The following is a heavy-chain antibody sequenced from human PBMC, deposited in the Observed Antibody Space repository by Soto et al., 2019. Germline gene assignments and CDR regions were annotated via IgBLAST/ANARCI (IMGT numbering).Heavy chain of an antibody. D-gene: IGHD4-17*01. Sequence: SETLSLTCTVSGGSISSYYWSWIRQPPGKGLEWIGYIYYSGSTNYNPSLKSRVTISVDTSKNQFSLKLSSVTAADTAVYYCERRYGAFFDYWGLRTSVTVSS. V-gene: IGHV4-59*01. CDR1: GGSISSYY. CDR3: ERRYGAFFDY. CDR2: IYYSGST. J-gene: IGHJ4*02.